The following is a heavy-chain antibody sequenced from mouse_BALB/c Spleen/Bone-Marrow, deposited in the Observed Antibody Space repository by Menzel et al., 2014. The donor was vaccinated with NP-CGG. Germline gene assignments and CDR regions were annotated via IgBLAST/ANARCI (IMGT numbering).Heavy chain of an antibody. J-gene: IGHJ2*01. CDR3: ARQGDGYYDY. CDR1: GFTFSSYA. Sequence: EVKVVESGGGLVKPGGSLKLSCAASGFTFSSYAMSWVRQTPEKRLEWVATISNTGNYTYYPDSVKGRFTISRDNAKNTLYLQMSSLRSEDTALYYCARQGDGYYDYWGQGTTLTVSS. CDR2: ISNTGNYT. D-gene: IGHD2-3*01. V-gene: IGHV5-9-3*01.